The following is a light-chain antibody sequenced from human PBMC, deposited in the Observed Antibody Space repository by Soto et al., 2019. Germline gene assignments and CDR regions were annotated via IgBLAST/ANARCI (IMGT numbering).Light chain of an antibody. CDR3: QQGSNCRRGK. Sequence: EIVVSQTTGTLSLSPGERATLACRAGQSVSNNYLAWYQQKPGQAPRLLIYGASNRATGIPARFSGSGSGTDFALTISGLGHEEDAVYYCQQGSNCRRGKFGQGTKVDIK. V-gene: IGKV3D-20*02. CDR1: QSVSNNY. J-gene: IGKJ1*01. CDR2: GAS.